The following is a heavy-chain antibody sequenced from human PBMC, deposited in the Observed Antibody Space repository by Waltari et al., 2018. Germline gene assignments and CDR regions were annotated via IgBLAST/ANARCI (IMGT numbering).Heavy chain of an antibody. J-gene: IGHJ4*02. CDR3: ARGPDILTGYYPSDY. V-gene: IGHV1-2*06. D-gene: IGHD3-9*01. CDR2: INPNSGGT. CDR1: GYTFTCSY. Sequence: QVQLVQSGAEVKKPGASVTVSCKASGYTFTCSYLHWVRQAPGQGLEWMGRINPNSGGTNYAQKLQGRVTMTRDTSISTAYMELSRLRSDDTAVYYCARGPDILTGYYPSDYWGQGTLVTVSS.